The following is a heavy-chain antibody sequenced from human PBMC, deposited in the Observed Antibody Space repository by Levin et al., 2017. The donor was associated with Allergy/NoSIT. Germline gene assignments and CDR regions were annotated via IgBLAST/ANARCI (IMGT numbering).Heavy chain of an antibody. CDR1: GGSSSGYY. CDR3: ARSTWGYAFDI. V-gene: IGHV4-59*01. CDR2: VYYTGST. Sequence: ESLKISCTVSGGSSSGYYWTWIRQPPGKGLEWVGYVYYTGSTDYNPSLKSRVSISLDTSKNQFSLKLSFVTAADTAVYYCARSTWGYAFDIWDQGTMVTVSS. D-gene: IGHD3-16*01. J-gene: IGHJ3*02.